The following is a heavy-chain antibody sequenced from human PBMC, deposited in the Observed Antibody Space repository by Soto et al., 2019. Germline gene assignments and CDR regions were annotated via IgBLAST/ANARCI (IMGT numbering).Heavy chain of an antibody. CDR3: ARDGYDGSGSPYPAY. Sequence: PSETLSLTCTVSGDSMSEYFWGWVRQSPGKGLEWIGYIYYLGSTDYNPSLKSRVTISVDTSKRQFSLKLNSVTAADTAIYYCARDGYDGSGSPYPAYWGPGIQVTVSS. CDR2: IYYLGST. D-gene: IGHD3-10*01. V-gene: IGHV4-59*01. CDR1: GDSMSEYF. J-gene: IGHJ4*02.